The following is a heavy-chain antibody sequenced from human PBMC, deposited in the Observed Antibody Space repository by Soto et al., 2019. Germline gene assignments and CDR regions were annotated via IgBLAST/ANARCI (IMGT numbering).Heavy chain of an antibody. V-gene: IGHV4-34*01. CDR3: ARVLGYENFDY. Sequence: SETLSLTCAVYGGSFSGYYWSWIRQPPGKGLEWIGEINHSGSTNYNPSLKSRVTISVDTSKNQFSLKLSSVTAADTAVYYCARVLGYENFDYWGQGTLVTVS. J-gene: IGHJ4*02. CDR2: INHSGST. CDR1: GGSFSGYY. D-gene: IGHD2-8*02.